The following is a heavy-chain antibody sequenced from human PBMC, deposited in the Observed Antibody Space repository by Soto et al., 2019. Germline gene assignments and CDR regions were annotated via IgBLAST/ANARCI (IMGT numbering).Heavy chain of an antibody. V-gene: IGHV3-53*01. Sequence: GVLRLSCAASGFTVSSNYLGWVRQSPGKGLECVSVFYSGGGTYYGDSVKGRFTISRDDSRNTLYLQMNSLRADDTAVYFCARGISDYVVVVPAALDVWGQGTTVTVS. CDR3: ARGISDYVVVVPAALDV. J-gene: IGHJ6*02. CDR1: GFTVSSNY. CDR2: FYSGGGT. D-gene: IGHD2-2*01.